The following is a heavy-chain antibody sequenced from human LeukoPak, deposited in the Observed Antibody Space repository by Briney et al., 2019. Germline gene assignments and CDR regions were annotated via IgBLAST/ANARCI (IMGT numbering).Heavy chain of an antibody. CDR3: AKGLGYGYEFDY. Sequence: GGSLRLSCAASGFTFSSYGMHWVRQAPGKGLEWVAVISYHGTNKYYADSVKGRSTISRDDSKNTLYLQMNSLRTEDSAVYFCAKGLGYGYEFDYWGQGTLVTVSS. J-gene: IGHJ4*02. D-gene: IGHD5-12*01. V-gene: IGHV3-30*18. CDR1: GFTFSSYG. CDR2: ISYHGTNK.